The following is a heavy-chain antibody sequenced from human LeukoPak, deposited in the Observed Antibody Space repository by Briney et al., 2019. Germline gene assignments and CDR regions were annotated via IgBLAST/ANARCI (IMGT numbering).Heavy chain of an antibody. V-gene: IGHV4-4*07. Sequence: SETLSLTCTVSGGSISSYYWSWIRQPAGKGLEWIGRIYTSGGTNYNPSLKSRVTMSVDTSKNQFSLKLSSVTAADTAVYYCARVAPPYVGSSGWYPKTYWYFDLWGRGTLVTVSS. CDR3: ARVAPPYVGSSGWYPKTYWYFDL. CDR2: IYTSGGT. J-gene: IGHJ2*01. D-gene: IGHD6-19*01. CDR1: GGSISSYY.